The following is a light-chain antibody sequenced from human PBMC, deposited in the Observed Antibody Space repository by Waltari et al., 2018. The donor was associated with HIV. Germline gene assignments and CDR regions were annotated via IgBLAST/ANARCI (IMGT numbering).Light chain of an antibody. CDR3: QSFDSGLSAWV. CDR1: GPNIGANYD. CDR2: TTT. Sequence: QSVLTQPPSVSGAPGQRVTVSCTGHGPNIGANYDVQWYQVLPGSAPKLLIHTTTARPAGVPDRFSGSKSGASASLAITGLQAEDEGDYYGQSFDSGLSAWVFGGGTKLTVL. J-gene: IGLJ3*02. V-gene: IGLV1-40*03.